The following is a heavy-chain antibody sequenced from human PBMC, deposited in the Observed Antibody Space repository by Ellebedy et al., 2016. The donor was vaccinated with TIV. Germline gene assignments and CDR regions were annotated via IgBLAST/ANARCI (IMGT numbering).Heavy chain of an antibody. CDR3: ARDGYSGYDWINNIYRGYYYGMDV. D-gene: IGHD5-12*01. CDR1: GFTFSSYW. CDR2: IKQDGSEK. V-gene: IGHV3-7*04. Sequence: GESLKISCAASGFTFSSYWMSWVRQAPGKGLEWVANIKQDGSEKYYVDSVKGRFTISRDNAKNSLYLQMNSLRAEDTAVYYCARDGYSGYDWINNIYRGYYYGMDVWGQGTTVTVSS. J-gene: IGHJ6*02.